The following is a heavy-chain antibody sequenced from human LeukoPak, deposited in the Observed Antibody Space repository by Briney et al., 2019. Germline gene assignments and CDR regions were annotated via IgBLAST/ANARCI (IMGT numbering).Heavy chain of an antibody. Sequence: SVKVSCKASGCTFSSYAISWVRQAPGQGLERMGGIIPIFGTANYAQKFQVRVPITADKSTSTAYMEMSSLRSEDTAVYFCARPRVVVSHDVFDIWGQGRMVTVSS. CDR3: ARPRVVVSHDVFDI. J-gene: IGHJ3*02. CDR2: IIPIFGTA. CDR1: GCTFSSYA. V-gene: IGHV1-69*06. D-gene: IGHD2-15*01.